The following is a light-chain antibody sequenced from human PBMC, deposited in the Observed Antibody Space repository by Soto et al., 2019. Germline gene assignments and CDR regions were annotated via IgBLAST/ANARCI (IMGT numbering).Light chain of an antibody. V-gene: IGKV1-5*01. CDR1: QSISSW. CDR2: DAS. J-gene: IGKJ1*01. CDR3: QQYNSYSGT. Sequence: DIQMTQSPSTLSASVGDRVIITFRASQSISSWLAWYQQKPGKAPKLLIYDASSLESGVPSRFSGSGSGTEYTLTISSLQPDDFATYYCQQYNSYSGTFGQGTKV.